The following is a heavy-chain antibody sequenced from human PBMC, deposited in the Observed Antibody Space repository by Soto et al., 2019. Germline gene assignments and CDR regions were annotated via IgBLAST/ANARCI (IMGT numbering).Heavy chain of an antibody. Sequence: ASVKVSCKASGYTLTGYYMHWVRQAPGQGLEWMGWINPNSGGTNYAQKFQGWVTMTRDTSISTAYMELSRLSSDDTHVYHCARDRGGNTGEGYYYYYMDVCGKXPRVTVSS. D-gene: IGHD2-15*01. CDR3: ARDRGGNTGEGYYYYYMDV. CDR2: INPNSGGT. V-gene: IGHV1-2*04. J-gene: IGHJ6*03. CDR1: GYTLTGYY.